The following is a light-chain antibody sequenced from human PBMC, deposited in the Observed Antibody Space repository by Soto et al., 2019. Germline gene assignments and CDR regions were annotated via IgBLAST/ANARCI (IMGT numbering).Light chain of an antibody. Sequence: DIQLTQSPSFLSASVGDTVTITCRASQGISTYLAWYQQKPGKAPKNLIYGASTLQSGVPSRFSGSGSGTEFTLTISSLQPEELATYYCQGHSTYPRTFGPGTKVEIK. CDR2: GAS. CDR3: QGHSTYPRT. J-gene: IGKJ1*01. CDR1: QGISTY. V-gene: IGKV1-9*01.